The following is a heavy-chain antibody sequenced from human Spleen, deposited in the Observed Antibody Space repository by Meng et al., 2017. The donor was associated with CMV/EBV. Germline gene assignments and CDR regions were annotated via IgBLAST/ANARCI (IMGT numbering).Heavy chain of an antibody. V-gene: IGHV4-39*07. CDR2: IHYRGTT. J-gene: IGHJ5*02. CDR3: ASVSYYDFWSEVGTISFDP. Sequence: ISSNTYYGGWIRQPPGKGLEWIGNIHYRGTTYYNLSLKSRVTISVDTSKNQFSLKLRSVTAADTAVYYCASVSYYDFWSEVGTISFDPWGQGTLVTVSS. CDR1: ISSNTYY. D-gene: IGHD3-3*01.